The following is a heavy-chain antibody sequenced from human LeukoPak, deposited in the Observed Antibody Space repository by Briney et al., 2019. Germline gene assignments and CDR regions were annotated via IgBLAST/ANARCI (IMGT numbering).Heavy chain of an antibody. CDR2: IYYSGST. CDR1: GGSISSYY. D-gene: IGHD3-9*01. V-gene: IGHV4-59*01. Sequence: SETLSLTCTVSGGSISSYYWSWIRQPPGKGLEWIGYIYYSGSTNYNPSLKSRVPISVDTSKNQFSLKLSSVTAADTAVYYCARVSYDILTGYYDSFDYWSQGTLVTVST. CDR3: ARVSYDILTGYYDSFDY. J-gene: IGHJ4*02.